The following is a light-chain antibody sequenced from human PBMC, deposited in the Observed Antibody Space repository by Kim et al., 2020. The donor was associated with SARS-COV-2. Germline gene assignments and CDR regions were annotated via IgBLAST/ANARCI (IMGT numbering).Light chain of an antibody. CDR3: QQYSSYPST. CDR1: QDITTY. CDR2: GAS. J-gene: IGKJ1*01. Sequence: ASVRDRVTITCRASQDITTYLAWFQQKPGKAPKSLIYGASTLQSEVPSRFSGRGSGTEFTLTISRLQAEDFATYYCQQYSSYPSTFGQGTKVDIK. V-gene: IGKV1-16*01.